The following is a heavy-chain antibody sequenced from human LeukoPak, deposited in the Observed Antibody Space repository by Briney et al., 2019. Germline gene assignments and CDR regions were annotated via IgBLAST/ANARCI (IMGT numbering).Heavy chain of an antibody. CDR1: EFTFSSYS. CDR3: ARGEPYSSSWFAPFDY. J-gene: IGHJ4*02. D-gene: IGHD6-13*01. Sequence: PGGSLRLSCAASEFTFSSYSMNWVRQAPGKGLEWVSYISSSTGTMYYADSVKGRFTISRDNGKKSVYLQMNSLRAEDTAMYYCARGEPYSSSWFAPFDYWGQGTLVTVSS. CDR2: ISSSTGTM. V-gene: IGHV3-48*01.